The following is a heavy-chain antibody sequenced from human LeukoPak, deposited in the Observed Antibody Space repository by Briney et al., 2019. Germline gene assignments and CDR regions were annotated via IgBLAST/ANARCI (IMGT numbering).Heavy chain of an antibody. V-gene: IGHV3-30*04. Sequence: GGSLRLSCAVSGFTFSSYAMHWVRQAPGKGLEWVAVISYDGSNKYYADSVKGRFTISRDNSKNTLYLQMNSLRAEDTAVYYCAREVFPHSYYYYGTDVWGKGTTVTVSS. CDR3: AREVFPHSYYYYGTDV. D-gene: IGHD3-10*01. CDR2: ISYDGSNK. CDR1: GFTFSSYA. J-gene: IGHJ6*04.